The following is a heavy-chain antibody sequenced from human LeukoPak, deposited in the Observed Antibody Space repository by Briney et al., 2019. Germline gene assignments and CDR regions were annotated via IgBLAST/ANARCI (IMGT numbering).Heavy chain of an antibody. CDR2: IYYSGST. CDR3: ARVSSSSYPSYYFDY. CDR1: GGSISSYS. J-gene: IGHJ4*02. D-gene: IGHD6-13*01. Sequence: PSETLSLTCTVYGGSISSYSWSWLRQPPGKGLEWIGYIYYSGSTNYNPSLKSRVTISVDMSKNQFSLKLSSVTAADTAVYYCARVSSSSYPSYYFDYWGQGTLVTVSS. V-gene: IGHV4-59*01.